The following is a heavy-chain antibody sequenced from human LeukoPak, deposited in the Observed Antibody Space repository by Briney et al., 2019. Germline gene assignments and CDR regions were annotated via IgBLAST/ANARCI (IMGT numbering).Heavy chain of an antibody. J-gene: IGHJ4*02. V-gene: IGHV3-11*01. CDR3: AKSSLVTPYDY. D-gene: IGHD2-15*01. CDR2: ISSSGTTI. CDR1: GFTFSDYY. Sequence: GGSLRLSCAASGFTFSDYYMSWIRQAPGKGLEWVSYISSSGTTIYYADSVKGRFTISRDNAKKSLYLQMNSLRAEDTAVYYCAKSSLVTPYDYWGQGTLVSVSS.